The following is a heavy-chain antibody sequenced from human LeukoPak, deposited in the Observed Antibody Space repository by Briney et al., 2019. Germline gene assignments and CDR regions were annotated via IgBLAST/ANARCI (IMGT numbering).Heavy chain of an antibody. CDR3: ARGDRDGYNSGDC. CDR1: GFTFSSYW. J-gene: IGHJ4*02. CDR2: INADGSST. Sequence: GGSLRLSCAAAGFTFSSYWMHWDRQGPGGGLVWDSGINADGSSTTYADSVKGRFTNYSDSAKNTLYLQMNSLRAEDTAVYYCARGDRDGYNSGDCWGQGTLVTVSS. D-gene: IGHD5-24*01. V-gene: IGHV3-74*03.